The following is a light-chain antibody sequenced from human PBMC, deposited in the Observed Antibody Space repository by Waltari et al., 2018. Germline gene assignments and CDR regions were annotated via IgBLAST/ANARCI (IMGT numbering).Light chain of an antibody. CDR2: DGS. CDR1: QSVTSN. V-gene: IGKV3-15*01. Sequence: EIVMTQSPATLSVSPGERATLSCRASQSVTSNVAWYQHTPGQAPRLLIHDGSTRATGIPARFSGSGSGTEFTLTISSLQSDDFAVYSCQQYHTWPLTFGGGTKVEI. J-gene: IGKJ4*01. CDR3: QQYHTWPLT.